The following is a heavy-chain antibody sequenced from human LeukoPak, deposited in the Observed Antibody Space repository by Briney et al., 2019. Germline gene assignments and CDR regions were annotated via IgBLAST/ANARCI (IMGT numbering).Heavy chain of an antibody. D-gene: IGHD5-12*01. J-gene: IGHJ4*02. CDR1: GFTFSDYY. CDR3: ARTVGYSFRD. Sequence: GGPLRLSCAASGFTFSDYYMDWVRQSPGKAREWVGLTRKKAHGYTTEYAPYVKDRFTISRDDSKNSLYLQMNSLKTEDTAVYCCARTVGYSFRDWGQVVLVSVAS. V-gene: IGHV3-72*01. CDR2: TRKKAHGYTT.